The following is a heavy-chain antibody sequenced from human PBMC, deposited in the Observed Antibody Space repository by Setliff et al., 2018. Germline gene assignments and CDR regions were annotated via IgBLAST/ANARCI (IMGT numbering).Heavy chain of an antibody. CDR2: VSYSGRT. CDR1: SGSISTDPYF. Sequence: SETLSLTCAVSSGSISTDPYFWTWIRQHPVKGLEWIGYVSYSGRTSYNPSLYSRITVSLDRSKNQFSLQLTSVTAADTAMYYCARVAYPNGGSCRYFDTWGQGTLVTVSS. CDR3: ARVAYPNGGSCRYFDT. J-gene: IGHJ4*02. V-gene: IGHV4-31*11. D-gene: IGHD2-15*01.